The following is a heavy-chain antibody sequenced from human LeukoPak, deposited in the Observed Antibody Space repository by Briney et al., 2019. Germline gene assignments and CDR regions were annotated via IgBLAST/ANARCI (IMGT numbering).Heavy chain of an antibody. V-gene: IGHV3-23*01. Sequence: GGSLRLSCAASGFTFSSYAMSWVRQAPGKGLEWVSAISGSGGSTYYADSVKGRFTISRDNSKNTLYLQMNSLRAEDTAVYYCAKGAGYSYGYLASAYFDYWGQGTLVTVSS. J-gene: IGHJ4*02. D-gene: IGHD5-18*01. CDR1: GFTFSSYA. CDR3: AKGAGYSYGYLASAYFDY. CDR2: ISGSGGST.